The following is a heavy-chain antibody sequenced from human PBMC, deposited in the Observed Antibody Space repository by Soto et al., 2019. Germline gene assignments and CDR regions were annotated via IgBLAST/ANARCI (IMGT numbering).Heavy chain of an antibody. CDR3: ARAPPYYDFWSGYYAYYYYYGMDG. Sequence: EVQLVESGGGLIPPGGSLRLSCAASGFTVSSNYMSWVRQAPGQGLEWVSVISSGGSTYYADSVQGRFTISRDNSKNTLYLQMNSLRAEDTAVYYCARAPPYYDFWSGYYAYYYYYGMDGWGQGTTVTFSS. V-gene: IGHV3-53*01. J-gene: IGHJ6*02. CDR1: GFTVSSNY. CDR2: ISSGGST. D-gene: IGHD3-3*01.